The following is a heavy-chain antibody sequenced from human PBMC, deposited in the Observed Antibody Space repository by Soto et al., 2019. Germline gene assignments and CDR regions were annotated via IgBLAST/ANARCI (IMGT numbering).Heavy chain of an antibody. CDR1: GYSFSNSW. CDR2: IYPGDSDS. D-gene: IGHD6-19*01. Sequence: GESLKISCKGSGYSFSNSWIAWVRQMPGKGLEWMGIIYPGDSDSRYSPSFQGQVSISADKSINTAYLQWSSLKASDTAMYYCARHDAHSSSDFWGQGTLVTVPQ. CDR3: ARHDAHSSSDF. V-gene: IGHV5-51*01. J-gene: IGHJ4*02.